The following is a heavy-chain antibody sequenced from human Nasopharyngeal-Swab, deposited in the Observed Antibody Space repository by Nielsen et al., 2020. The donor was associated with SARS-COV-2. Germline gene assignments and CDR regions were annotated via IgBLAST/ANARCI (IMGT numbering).Heavy chain of an antibody. Sequence: SVKVSCKASGGTFSSYAISWVRQAPGQGLEWMGGIIPIFGTANFAQKFQGRVTITADKSTSTAYMELSSLRSEDTAVYYCASLRGKVRGGARGAFDIWGQGTMVTVSS. D-gene: IGHD3-10*01. J-gene: IGHJ3*02. V-gene: IGHV1-69*06. CDR3: ASLRGKVRGGARGAFDI. CDR1: GGTFSSYA. CDR2: IIPIFGTA.